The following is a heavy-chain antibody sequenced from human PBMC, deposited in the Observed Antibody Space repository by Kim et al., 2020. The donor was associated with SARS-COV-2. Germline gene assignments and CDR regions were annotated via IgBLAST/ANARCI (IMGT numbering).Heavy chain of an antibody. V-gene: IGHV3-30*18. CDR3: AKDQDYYDSSGYYDY. Sequence: GGSLRLSCAASGFTFSSYGMHWVRQAPGKGLGWVAVISYDGSNKYYADSVKGRFTISRDNSKNTLYLQMNSLRAEDTAVYYCAKDQDYYDSSGYYDYWGQGTLVTVSS. D-gene: IGHD3-22*01. CDR1: GFTFSSYG. CDR2: ISYDGSNK. J-gene: IGHJ4*02.